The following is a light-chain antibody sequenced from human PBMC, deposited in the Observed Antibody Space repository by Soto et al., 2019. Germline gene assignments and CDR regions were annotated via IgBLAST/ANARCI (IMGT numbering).Light chain of an antibody. CDR2: KAS. V-gene: IGKV1-5*03. J-gene: IGKJ1*01. CDR3: QHYNSYSEA. Sequence: DIQMTQSPSYLSASLGDRVTITCRASQGISWLAWYQQKPGKAPKLLIYKASTLKSGVPSRFSGSGSGTEFTLTISSLQPDDFATYYCQHYNSYSEAFGQGSMVDVK. CDR1: QGISW.